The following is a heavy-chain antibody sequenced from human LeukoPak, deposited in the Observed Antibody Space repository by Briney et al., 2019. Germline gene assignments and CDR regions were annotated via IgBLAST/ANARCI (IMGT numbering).Heavy chain of an antibody. CDR1: GGSISSYY. Sequence: PSETLSLTCTVSGGSISSYYWSWIRQPPGKGLEWIGYIYYSGSTNYNPSLKSRVTISVDTSKNQFSLKLSSVTAADTAVYYCARDVTDYYYMDVWGKGTTATVSS. CDR2: IYYSGST. V-gene: IGHV4-59*01. J-gene: IGHJ6*03. CDR3: ARDVTDYYYMDV.